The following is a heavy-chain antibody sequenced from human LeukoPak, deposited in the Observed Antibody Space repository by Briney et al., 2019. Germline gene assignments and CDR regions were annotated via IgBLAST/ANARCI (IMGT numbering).Heavy chain of an antibody. Sequence: SETLSLTCTVSGGSISSYYWSWIRQPPGKGLEWIGYIYYSGSTNYSPSLKSRVTISVDTSKNQFSLKLSSVTAADTAVYYCARGDTVPYYYYMDVWGKGTTVTVSS. CDR2: IYYSGST. V-gene: IGHV4-59*08. J-gene: IGHJ6*03. CDR1: GGSISSYY. CDR3: ARGDTVPYYYYMDV.